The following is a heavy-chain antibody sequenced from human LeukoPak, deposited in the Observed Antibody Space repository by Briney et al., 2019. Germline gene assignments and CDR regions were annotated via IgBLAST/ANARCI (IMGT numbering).Heavy chain of an antibody. J-gene: IGHJ4*02. CDR3: ARGDRYYDFWSGRRPYYFDY. Sequence: SETLSLTCTVSGGSISSYYWSWIRQPPGKGLEWIGDIYYSGNTNYNPSLKSRVTISVDTSKNQFSLKLSSVTAADTAVYYCARGDRYYDFWSGRRPYYFDYWGQGTLVTVSS. CDR2: IYYSGNT. CDR1: GGSISSYY. V-gene: IGHV4-59*12. D-gene: IGHD3-3*01.